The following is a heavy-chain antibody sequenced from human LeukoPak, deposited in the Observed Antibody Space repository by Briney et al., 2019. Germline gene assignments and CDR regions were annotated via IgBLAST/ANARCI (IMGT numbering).Heavy chain of an antibody. Sequence: NPSGTLSLTCIVSGGSISSLNLWSWLRQPPGKGLEWIGEMYLGGTTNFNPSLKSRVTILIDKSKNQLSLQLTSVTAADTAVYYCAGLEGRYSTDWFYFFDYWGQGALVTVSS. V-gene: IGHV4-4*02. CDR3: AGLEGRYSTDWFYFFDY. CDR2: MYLGGTT. CDR1: GGSISSLNL. J-gene: IGHJ4*02. D-gene: IGHD6-19*01.